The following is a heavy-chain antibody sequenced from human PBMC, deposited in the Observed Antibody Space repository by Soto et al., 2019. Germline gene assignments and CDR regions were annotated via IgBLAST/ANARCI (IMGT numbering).Heavy chain of an antibody. J-gene: IGHJ3*02. CDR1: GYSFTSYW. Sequence: LGESLKISCKGSGYSFTSYWIGWVRQMPGKGLEWMGIIYPGDSDTRYSPSFQGQVTISADKSISTAYLQWSSLKASDTAMYYCARTYYDYVWGSYREIDIWGQGTMVTVSS. CDR2: IYPGDSDT. CDR3: ARTYYDYVWGSYREIDI. V-gene: IGHV5-51*01. D-gene: IGHD3-16*02.